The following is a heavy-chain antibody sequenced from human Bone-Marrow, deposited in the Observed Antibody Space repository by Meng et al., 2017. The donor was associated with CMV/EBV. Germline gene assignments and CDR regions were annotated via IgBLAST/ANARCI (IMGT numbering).Heavy chain of an antibody. V-gene: IGHV1-18*01. CDR2: INPNSGGT. Sequence: ASVKVSCKASGYKFSNYGISWVRQAPGQGLEWMGWINPNSGGTNYAQKFQGRVTITADKSTSTAYMELSSLRSDDTAVYYCARDARLYCSSTSCDWFDPWGQGTLVTVSS. D-gene: IGHD2-2*01. CDR3: ARDARLYCSSTSCDWFDP. J-gene: IGHJ5*02. CDR1: GYKFSNYG.